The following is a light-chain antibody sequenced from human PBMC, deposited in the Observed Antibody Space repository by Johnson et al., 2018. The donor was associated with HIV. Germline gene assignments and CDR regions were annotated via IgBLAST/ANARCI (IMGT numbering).Light chain of an antibody. J-gene: IGLJ1*01. Sequence: QSVLTQPPSVSAAPGQKVTISCSGNNSNFGNYYLSWYQHLPGTAPKLLIYDNHKRPSGIPDRFSGSKSGTSATLAITGLQAGDEADYYCGTWDNSLNVVHVFGTGTKVIVL. CDR1: NSNFGNYY. V-gene: IGLV1-51*01. CDR3: GTWDNSLNVVHV. CDR2: DNH.